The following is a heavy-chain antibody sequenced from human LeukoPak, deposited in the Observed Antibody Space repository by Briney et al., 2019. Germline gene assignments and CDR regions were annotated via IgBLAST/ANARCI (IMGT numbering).Heavy chain of an antibody. CDR3: ARGFCSGGSCYRRNLFDY. J-gene: IGHJ4*02. CDR2: MNPNSGNT. Sequence: ASVKVSCKASGYTFTSYDINWVRQATGHGLEWMGWMNPNSGNTGYAQTFQGRVTMTRNTSISTAYMELSSLRSEDTAVYYCARGFCSGGSCYRRNLFDYWGQGTLVTVSS. V-gene: IGHV1-8*01. CDR1: GYTFTSYD. D-gene: IGHD2-15*01.